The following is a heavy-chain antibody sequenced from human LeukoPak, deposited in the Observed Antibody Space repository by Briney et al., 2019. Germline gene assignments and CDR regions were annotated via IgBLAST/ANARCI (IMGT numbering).Heavy chain of an antibody. CDR2: IWYDGSNK. CDR3: ARSWSGFGELLSYFDY. D-gene: IGHD3-10*01. Sequence: GGSLRLSCAASGFTFSSYGMRWVRQAPGKGLEWVAVIWYDGSNKYYADSVKGRFTISRDNSKNTLYLQLNSLRAEDTAVYYCARSWSGFGELLSYFDYWGQGTLVTVCS. V-gene: IGHV3-33*01. J-gene: IGHJ4*02. CDR1: GFTFSSYG.